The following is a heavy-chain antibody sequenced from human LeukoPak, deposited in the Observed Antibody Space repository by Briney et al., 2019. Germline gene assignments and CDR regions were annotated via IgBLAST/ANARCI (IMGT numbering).Heavy chain of an antibody. J-gene: IGHJ6*03. CDR1: GYTFTGYY. CDR2: MNPNSGNT. V-gene: IGHV1-8*02. CDR3: AREGLSIAARPSYYYYYMDV. D-gene: IGHD6-6*01. Sequence: ASVKVSCKASGYTFTGYYMHWVRQAPGQGLEWRGWMNPNSGNTGYAQKFQGRVTMTRNTSISTAYMELRSLRSDDTAVYYCAREGLSIAARPSYYYYYMDVWGKGTTVTVSS.